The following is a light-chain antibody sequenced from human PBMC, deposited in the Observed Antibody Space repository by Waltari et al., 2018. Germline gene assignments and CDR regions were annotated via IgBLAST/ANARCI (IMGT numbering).Light chain of an antibody. J-gene: IGLJ1*01. Sequence: QAVVTQEPSLTVSPGGTVTPTCRPTPATVTSGHSSYCFQQKPGQAPRTLIYDTINKHSWTPARFSGSLLGGKAALTLSGAQPEDEADYYCLLAYGDARFYVFGSGTTVTVL. V-gene: IGLV7-46*01. CDR3: LLAYGDARFYV. CDR2: DTI. CDR1: PATVTSGHS.